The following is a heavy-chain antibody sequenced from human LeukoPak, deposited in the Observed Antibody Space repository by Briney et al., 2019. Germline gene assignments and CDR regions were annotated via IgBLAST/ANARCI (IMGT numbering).Heavy chain of an antibody. D-gene: IGHD3-10*01. Sequence: SETLSLTCTVSGGSISSGSYYWSWIRQPAGKGLEWIGRIYTSGSTNYNPSLKSRVTISVDTSKNQFSLKLSSVTAADTAVYYCARTYYYGSWYFDLWGRGTLVTVSS. CDR3: ARTYYYGSWYFDL. CDR2: IYTSGST. V-gene: IGHV4-61*02. J-gene: IGHJ2*01. CDR1: GGSISSGSYY.